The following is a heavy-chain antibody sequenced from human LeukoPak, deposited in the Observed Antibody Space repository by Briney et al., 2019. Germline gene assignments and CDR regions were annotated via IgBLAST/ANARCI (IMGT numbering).Heavy chain of an antibody. CDR2: INPSGGST. V-gene: IGHV1-46*01. CDR1: GYTFTSYY. CDR3: ARDSGPQALDY. J-gene: IGHJ4*02. D-gene: IGHD1-1*01. Sequence: ASVKVSCKASGYTFTSYYMHWVRHAPGQGLEWMGIINPSGGSTSYAQKFQGRVTMTRDMSTSKVYMELSSLRSEDTAVYYCARDSGPQALDYWGQGTLVSVSS.